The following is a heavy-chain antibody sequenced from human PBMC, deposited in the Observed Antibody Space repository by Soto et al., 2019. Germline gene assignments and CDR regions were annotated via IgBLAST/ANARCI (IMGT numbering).Heavy chain of an antibody. D-gene: IGHD3-10*01. CDR2: IYYSGST. V-gene: IGHV4-59*01. CDR1: GGSISSYY. Sequence: KTSETLSLTCTVSGGSISSYYWSWIRQPPGKGLEWIGYIYYSGSTNYNPSLKSRVTISVDTSKNQFSLKLSSVTAADTAVYYCARVKTYGSGSYYHGEYYFDYWGQGTLVTVSS. CDR3: ARVKTYGSGSYYHGEYYFDY. J-gene: IGHJ4*02.